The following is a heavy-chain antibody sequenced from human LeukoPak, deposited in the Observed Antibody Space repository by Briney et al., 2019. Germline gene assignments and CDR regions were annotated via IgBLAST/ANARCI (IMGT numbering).Heavy chain of an antibody. CDR1: GFTFSSYG. CDR2: ISYDGSNK. D-gene: IGHD6-19*01. V-gene: IGHV3-30*18. J-gene: IGHJ4*02. CDR3: AKDKEVAVAGHFDY. Sequence: GGSLRLSCAASGFTFSSYGMHWVRQAPGKGLEWVAVISYDGSNKYYADSVKGRFTISRDNSKNTLYLQTNSLRAEDTAVYYCAKDKEVAVAGHFDYWGQGTLVTVSS.